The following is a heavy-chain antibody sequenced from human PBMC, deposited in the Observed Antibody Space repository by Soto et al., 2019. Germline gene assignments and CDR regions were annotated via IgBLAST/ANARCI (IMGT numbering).Heavy chain of an antibody. CDR1: GGSISSYY. Sequence: SYCLSLTCTVSGGSISSYYWSWIRQPPGKRLEWIGYIYYSGSTNYNPSLKSRVTISVDTSKNQFSLKLSSVTAADTAVYYCARWTYYDFWSGYYKPEYYYYGMDVWGQGTTVTVSS. D-gene: IGHD3-3*01. CDR2: IYYSGST. CDR3: ARWTYYDFWSGYYKPEYYYYGMDV. V-gene: IGHV4-59*07. J-gene: IGHJ6*02.